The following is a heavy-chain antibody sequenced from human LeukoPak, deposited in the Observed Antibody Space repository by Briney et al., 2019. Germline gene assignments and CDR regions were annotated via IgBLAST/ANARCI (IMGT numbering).Heavy chain of an antibody. D-gene: IGHD2-21*01. CDR3: AKDGLYFGGSTHIYYFDS. CDR2: ITYNGAAT. V-gene: IGHV3-23*01. J-gene: IGHJ4*02. CDR1: GFSFGGYA. Sequence: PGGSLRLSCAASGFSFGGYAMTWVRQAPGKGLEWVSSITYNGAATYYLDSVKARFTISRDNSRSTLYLQMDSLTAEDTALYYCAKDGLYFGGSTHIYYFDSWGQGTLVAVSS.